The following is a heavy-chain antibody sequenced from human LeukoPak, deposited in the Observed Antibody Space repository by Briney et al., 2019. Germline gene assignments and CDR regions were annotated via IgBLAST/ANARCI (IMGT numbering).Heavy chain of an antibody. V-gene: IGHV1-46*01. Sequence: AASVKVSCKASGYTFTSYYMHWVRQAPGQGLEWMGIINPSGGSTSYAQKFQGRVTMTRDMSTSTVYMELSSLRSEDTAVYYCARPQNRYCSGGSCHPFDHWGQGTLVTVSS. CDR2: INPSGGST. D-gene: IGHD2-15*01. J-gene: IGHJ4*02. CDR3: ARPQNRYCSGGSCHPFDH. CDR1: GYTFTSYY.